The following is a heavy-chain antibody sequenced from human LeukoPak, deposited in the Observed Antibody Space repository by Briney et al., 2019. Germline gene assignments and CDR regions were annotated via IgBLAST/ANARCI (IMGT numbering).Heavy chain of an antibody. CDR2: ISAYNGNT. CDR1: GYTFTSYG. CDR3: ARVGDGYNDFFAPYFDY. J-gene: IGHJ4*02. Sequence: ASVKVSCKASGYTFTSYGISWVRQAPGQGLEWMGWISAYNGNTNYAQKLQGRVTMTTDTSTSTAYMELRSLRSDDTAVYYCARVGDGYNDFFAPYFDYWGQGTLVTVSS. V-gene: IGHV1-18*01. D-gene: IGHD5-24*01.